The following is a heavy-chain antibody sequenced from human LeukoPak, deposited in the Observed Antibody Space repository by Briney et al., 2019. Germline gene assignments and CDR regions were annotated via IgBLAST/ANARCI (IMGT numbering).Heavy chain of an antibody. V-gene: IGHV4-59*08. CDR2: VYHSGST. J-gene: IGHJ4*02. CDR1: GGSISSYY. CDR3: ARQIWGTTNFLLPDY. Sequence: PSETLSLTCTVSGGSISSYYWSWVRQAPGKGLEWIGYVYHSGSTNYNPSLKSRVTISVDTSKNQFSLKVRSVTAADTAVYYCARQIWGTTNFLLPDYWGQGTLVTASS. D-gene: IGHD1-7*01.